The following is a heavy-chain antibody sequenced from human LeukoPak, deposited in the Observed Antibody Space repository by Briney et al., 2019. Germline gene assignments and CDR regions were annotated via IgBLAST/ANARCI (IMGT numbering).Heavy chain of an antibody. CDR1: GGSISSSSYY. CDR2: IYYSGST. J-gene: IGHJ3*02. Sequence: PSETLSLTCTVSGGSISSSSYYWGWIRQPPGKGLELIGSIYYSGSTSYNPSLKSRVTISVDTSKNQFSLKLSSVTAADTAVYYCARVQLLLWFGELTPQGAFDIWGQGTMVTVSS. V-gene: IGHV4-39*07. CDR3: ARVQLLLWFGELTPQGAFDI. D-gene: IGHD3-10*01.